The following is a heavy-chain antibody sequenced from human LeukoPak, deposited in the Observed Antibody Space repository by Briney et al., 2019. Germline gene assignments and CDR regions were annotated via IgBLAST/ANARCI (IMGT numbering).Heavy chain of an antibody. Sequence: PGGSLRLSCAASGFTFSSYAMHWVRQAPGKGLEWVAVISYDGSNKYYADSVKGRFTISRDNSKNTLYLQTNSLRAEDTAVYYCAREENMGTFDYWGQGTLDTVSS. CDR1: GFTFSSYA. CDR3: AREENMGTFDY. CDR2: ISYDGSNK. D-gene: IGHD1-1*01. J-gene: IGHJ4*02. V-gene: IGHV3-30-3*01.